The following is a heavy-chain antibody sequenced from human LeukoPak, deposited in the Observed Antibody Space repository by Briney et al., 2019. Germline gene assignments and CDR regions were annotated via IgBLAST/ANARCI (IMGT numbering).Heavy chain of an antibody. CDR1: GYTFTGYY. Sequence: GASVKVSCKASGYTFTGYYMHWVRQAPGQGLEWMGWINPNSGGTNYAQKFQGWVTMTRDTSISTAYMELSRLRSDDTAVYYCARDLRNYYDSSGYYPGAFDIWGQGTMVTVSS. J-gene: IGHJ3*02. D-gene: IGHD3-22*01. CDR2: INPNSGGT. CDR3: ARDLRNYYDSSGYYPGAFDI. V-gene: IGHV1-2*04.